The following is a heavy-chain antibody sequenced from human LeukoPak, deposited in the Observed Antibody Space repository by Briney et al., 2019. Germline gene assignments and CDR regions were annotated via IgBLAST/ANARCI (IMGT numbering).Heavy chain of an antibody. CDR2: ISYDGSNK. D-gene: IGHD3-22*01. CDR3: AKSTHSSGYDDSFDI. CDR1: GFTFSTYG. Sequence: PGGSLRLSCAASGFTFSTYGIHWVRQAPGKGLEWVADISYDGSNKCYADSVKGRFNISRDNSKNTLYLQMNSLRAEDTAVYYCAKSTHSSGYDDSFDIWGQGTMVTVSS. V-gene: IGHV3-30*18. J-gene: IGHJ3*02.